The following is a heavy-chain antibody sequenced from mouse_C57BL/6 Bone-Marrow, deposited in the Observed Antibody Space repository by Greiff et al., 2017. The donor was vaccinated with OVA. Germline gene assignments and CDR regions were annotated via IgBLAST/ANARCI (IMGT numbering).Heavy chain of an antibody. CDR1: GFNIKDDY. CDR2: IDPENGDT. D-gene: IGHD3-2*02. CDR3: TTAQAKAWFAY. J-gene: IGHJ3*01. V-gene: IGHV14-4*01. Sequence: VQLQQSGAELVRPGASVKLSCTASGFNIKDDYMHWVKQRPEQGLEWIGWIDPENGDTESASKFQGKATITADTSSNTAYLQLSSLTSEDTAVYYCTTAQAKAWFAYWGQGTLVTVSA.